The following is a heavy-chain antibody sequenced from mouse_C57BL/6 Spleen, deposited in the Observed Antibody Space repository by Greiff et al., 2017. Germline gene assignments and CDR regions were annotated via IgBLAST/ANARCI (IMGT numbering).Heavy chain of an antibody. Sequence: QVQLQQPGAELVKPGASVKLSCKASGYTFTSYWMQWVKQRPGQGLEWIGEIDPSDSYTNYNQKFKGKATLTVDTSSSTAYMQLSSLTSEDSAVYYGARGLGYQEAWFAYGGQGTLVTVSA. V-gene: IGHV1-50*01. J-gene: IGHJ3*01. CDR1: GYTFTSYW. CDR3: ARGLGYQEAWFAY. D-gene: IGHD2-2*01. CDR2: IDPSDSYT.